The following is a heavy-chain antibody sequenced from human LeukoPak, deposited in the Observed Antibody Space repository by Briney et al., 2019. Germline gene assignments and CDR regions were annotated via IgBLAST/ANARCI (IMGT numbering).Heavy chain of an antibody. V-gene: IGHV4-38-2*02. CDR3: ARDDWVVRGVLTRAFDY. CDR1: GYFIRNDYY. CDR2: ICESGNT. Sequence: PSETLSLTCSVSGYFIRNDYYWGWIRQPPGRGLEWIGSICESGNTDYSPSLKSRVTISLDTSKNQFSLRLNSVTAADTAIYYCARDDWVVRGVLTRAFDYWGQGILVTVSA. D-gene: IGHD3-10*01. J-gene: IGHJ4*02.